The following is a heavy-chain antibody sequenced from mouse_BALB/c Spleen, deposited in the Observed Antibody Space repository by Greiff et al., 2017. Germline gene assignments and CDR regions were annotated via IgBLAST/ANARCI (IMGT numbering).Heavy chain of an antibody. V-gene: IGHV5-6-4*01. CDR1: GFTFSSYT. D-gene: IGHD1-1*01. Sequence: EVQLVESGGGLVKPGGSLKLSCAASGFTFSSYTMSWVRQTPEKRLEWVATISSGGSYTYYPDSVKGRFTISRDNAKNTLYLQMSSLKSEDTAMYYCTREGGLLDGYYAMDYWGQGTSVTVSS. CDR3: TREGGLLDGYYAMDY. CDR2: ISSGGSYT. J-gene: IGHJ4*01.